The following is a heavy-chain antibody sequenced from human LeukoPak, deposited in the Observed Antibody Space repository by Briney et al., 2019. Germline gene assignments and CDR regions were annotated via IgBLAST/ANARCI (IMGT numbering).Heavy chain of an antibody. D-gene: IGHD1-26*01. CDR3: ARDLVVGATNAFDI. CDR2: IYTSGST. CDR1: GGSISSYY. V-gene: IGHV4-4*07. J-gene: IGHJ3*02. Sequence: SETLSLTCTVSGGSISSYYWSWIRQPAGKGLEWIGRIYTSGSTNYNPSLKSRVTMSVDTSKNQFSLKLSSVTAADTAAYYCARDLVVGATNAFDIWGQGTMVTVSS.